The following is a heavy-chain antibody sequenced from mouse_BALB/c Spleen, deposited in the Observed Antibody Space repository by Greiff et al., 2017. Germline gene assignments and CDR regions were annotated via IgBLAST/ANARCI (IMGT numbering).Heavy chain of an antibody. CDR3: TRENGNYWYFDV. V-gene: IGHV5-6-4*01. D-gene: IGHD2-1*01. J-gene: IGHJ1*01. Sequence: EVKVVESGGGLVKPGGSLKLSCAASGFTFSSYTMSWVRQTPEKRLEWVATISSGGSYTYYPDSVKGRFTISRDNAKNTLYLQMSSLKSEDTAMYYCTRENGNYWYFDVWGAGTTVTVSS. CDR2: ISSGGSYT. CDR1: GFTFSSYT.